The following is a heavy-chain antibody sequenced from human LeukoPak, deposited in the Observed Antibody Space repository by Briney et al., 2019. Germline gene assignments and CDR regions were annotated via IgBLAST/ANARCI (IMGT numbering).Heavy chain of an antibody. J-gene: IGHJ4*02. D-gene: IGHD6-19*01. CDR1: GFTFSDYN. CDR3: ARIAVAGYDY. V-gene: IGHV3-11*04. Sequence: GGSLRLSCAASGFTFSDYNMRWIRQAPGKGLEWVSSISRSGSTKYYADSVKGRFTISRDNAKNSLYLQMNSLRAEDTAVYYCARIAVAGYDYWGQGTLVTVSS. CDR2: ISRSGSTK.